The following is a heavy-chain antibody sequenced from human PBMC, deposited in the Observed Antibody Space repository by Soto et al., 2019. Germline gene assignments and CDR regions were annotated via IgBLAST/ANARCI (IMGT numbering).Heavy chain of an antibody. V-gene: IGHV1-69*04. D-gene: IGHD3-10*01. J-gene: IGHJ6*02. Sequence: SVKVSCKASGGTFSSYTISWVRQAPGQGLEWMGRIIPILGIANYAQKFQSRVTITADKSTSTAYMELSSLRSDDTAVYYCARDLDPMVRGVDYQYYGMDVWGQGTTVTVSS. CDR2: IIPILGIA. CDR1: GGTFSSYT. CDR3: ARDLDPMVRGVDYQYYGMDV.